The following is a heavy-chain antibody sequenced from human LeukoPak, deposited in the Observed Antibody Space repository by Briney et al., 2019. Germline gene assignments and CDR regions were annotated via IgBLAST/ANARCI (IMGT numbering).Heavy chain of an antibody. Sequence: GGSLRLSCAASGFTFSDYYMSWIRQAPGKGLEWVSYISSSGSTIYYADSVKGRFTISRDNAKNSLYLQMNSLRAEDTAVYYCARQERYCSSTSCYEGSYYFDYWGQGTLVTISS. V-gene: IGHV3-11*01. CDR1: GFTFSDYY. CDR2: ISSSGSTI. CDR3: ARQERYCSSTSCYEGSYYFDY. D-gene: IGHD2-2*01. J-gene: IGHJ4*02.